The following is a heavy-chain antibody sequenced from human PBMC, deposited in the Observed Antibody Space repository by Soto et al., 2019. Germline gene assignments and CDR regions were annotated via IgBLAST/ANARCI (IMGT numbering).Heavy chain of an antibody. Sequence: PGESLKISCKGSGYSFTSYWISWVRQMPGKGLEWMGRIDPSDSYTNYSPSFQGHVTISADKSISTAYLQWSSLKASDTAMYYCARQGLDPPYYYYGMDVWGQGTTVTVSS. V-gene: IGHV5-10-1*01. J-gene: IGHJ6*02. CDR2: IDPSDSYT. CDR3: ARQGLDPPYYYYGMDV. CDR1: GYSFTSYW. D-gene: IGHD3-3*01.